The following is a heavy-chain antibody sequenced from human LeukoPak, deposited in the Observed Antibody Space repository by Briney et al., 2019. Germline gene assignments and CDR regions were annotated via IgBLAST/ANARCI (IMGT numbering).Heavy chain of an antibody. D-gene: IGHD2-15*01. CDR2: ISSSGSTI. CDR1: GFTFSDYY. J-gene: IGHJ4*02. V-gene: IGHV3-11*01. Sequence: PGGSLRLSCAASGFTFSDYYMSWIRQAPGKGLEWVSYISSSGSTIYYADSVKGRFTISRDNAKNSLYLQMNSLRAEDTAVYYCARDEYYPYCSGGSCYHDYWGQGTLVTVSS. CDR3: ARDEYYPYCSGGSCYHDY.